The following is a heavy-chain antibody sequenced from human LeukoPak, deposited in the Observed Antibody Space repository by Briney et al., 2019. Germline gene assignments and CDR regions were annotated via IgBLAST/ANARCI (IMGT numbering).Heavy chain of an antibody. CDR2: TYYRSKWYT. Sequence: SQTLSLTCAISGDTVSSNTAGWSWIRQSPSRGLEWLGRTYYRSKWYTDHAVSVKSRITINPDTAKNQFSLQLNSVTPEDTALYCARGGLVRGTINSLIAFDVWGQGIMVTVSS. V-gene: IGHV6-1*01. D-gene: IGHD3-10*01. CDR1: GDTVSSNTAG. J-gene: IGHJ3*01. CDR3: ARGGLVRGTINSLIAFDV.